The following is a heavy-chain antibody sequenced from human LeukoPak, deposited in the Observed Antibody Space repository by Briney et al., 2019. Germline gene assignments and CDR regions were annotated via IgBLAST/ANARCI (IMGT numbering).Heavy chain of an antibody. Sequence: GESLKISCKGSGYRFTSYWIGWVLQLPGKGLEWMGVIYPGDSDTIYSPSFQGQVTISADKSTSTANLQWSSLKASDTAMYYCARSGGNYYSIWGQGTMVTVSS. CDR1: GYRFTSYW. V-gene: IGHV5-51*01. CDR2: IYPGDSDT. J-gene: IGHJ3*02. D-gene: IGHD1-26*01. CDR3: ARSGGNYYSI.